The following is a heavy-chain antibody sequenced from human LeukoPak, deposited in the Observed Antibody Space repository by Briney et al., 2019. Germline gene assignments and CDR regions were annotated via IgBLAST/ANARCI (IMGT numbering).Heavy chain of an antibody. CDR2: IRYDGSNK. CDR1: GFTFDDYG. J-gene: IGHJ4*02. D-gene: IGHD3-16*01. V-gene: IGHV3-30*02. Sequence: GGSLRLSCAASGFTFDDYGMSWVRQAPGKGLEWVAFIRYDGSNKYYADSVKGRFTISRDNSKNTLYLQMNSLRAEDTAVYYCARAGGALDYWGQGTLVTVSS. CDR3: ARAGGALDY.